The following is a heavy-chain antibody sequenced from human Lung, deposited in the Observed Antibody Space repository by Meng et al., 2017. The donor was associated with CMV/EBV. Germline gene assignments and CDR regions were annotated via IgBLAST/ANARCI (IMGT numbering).Heavy chain of an antibody. D-gene: IGHD3-3*01. CDR2: IYHSGST. CDR1: GGSISSSNW. CDR3: ARDNKTYYDFWSGYFKDYYYGMDV. Sequence: LXCAVSGGSISSSNWWSWVRQPPGKGLEWIGEIYHSGSTNYNPSLKSRVTISVDKSKNQFSLKLSSVTAADTAVYYCARDNKTYYDFWSGYFKDYYYGMDVWGQGTTVTVSS. J-gene: IGHJ6*01. V-gene: IGHV4-4*02.